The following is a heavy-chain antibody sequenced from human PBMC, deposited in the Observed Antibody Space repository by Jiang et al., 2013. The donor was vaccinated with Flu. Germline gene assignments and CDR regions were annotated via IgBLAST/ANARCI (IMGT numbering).Heavy chain of an antibody. CDR1: GFTFSDHD. V-gene: IGHV3-72*01. Sequence: LVESGEAWSRPGGSLRLSCATSGFTFSDHDMDWVRQAPGKGLEWVVETRKKGDTYVTEYAASVKGRFTISRDDSKNSLYLQMNSLKIEDTAVYYCAVWIVGHPYWGQGTLVTVSS. CDR3: AVWIVGHPY. CDR2: TRKKGDTYVT. J-gene: IGHJ4*02. D-gene: IGHD1-26*01.